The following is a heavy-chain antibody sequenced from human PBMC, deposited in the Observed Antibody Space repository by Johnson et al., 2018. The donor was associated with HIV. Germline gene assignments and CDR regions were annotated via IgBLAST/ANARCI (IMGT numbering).Heavy chain of an antibody. Sequence: VQLVESGGGVVQPGGSLRLSCAASGFTVSSNYMSWVRQAPGKGLEWVSVIYSGGSTYYADSVKGRFTISRDNSKNTLYLQMNSLRAEDTAVYYCARASNSGYDQAFDIWGQGTMVTVSS. V-gene: IGHV3-53*01. D-gene: IGHD5-12*01. J-gene: IGHJ3*02. CDR3: ARASNSGYDQAFDI. CDR1: GFTVSSNY. CDR2: IYSGGST.